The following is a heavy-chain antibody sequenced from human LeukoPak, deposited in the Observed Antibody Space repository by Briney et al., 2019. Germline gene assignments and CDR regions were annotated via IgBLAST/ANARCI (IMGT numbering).Heavy chain of an antibody. V-gene: IGHV4-59*01. J-gene: IGHJ6*02. CDR2: IDYSGST. Sequence: SQTLSLTCTVSGASISSYYWSWIRQPPGKGLEWLGYIDYSGSTNYTPSLKSRVTISVDTSKNQFSLKLSSVTAADTALYYCAREAWVSGDSKYRYYGIDVWGQGTTVTVSS. D-gene: IGHD4-17*01. CDR1: GASISSYY. CDR3: AREAWVSGDSKYRYYGIDV.